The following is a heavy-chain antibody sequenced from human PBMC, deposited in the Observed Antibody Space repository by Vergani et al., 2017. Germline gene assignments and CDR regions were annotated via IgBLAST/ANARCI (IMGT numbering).Heavy chain of an antibody. D-gene: IGHD2-15*01. CDR1: GFTFSSYS. V-gene: IGHV3-21*01. CDR3: ARDMGYCSGGSCYGAFDI. J-gene: IGHJ3*02. Sequence: EVQLVESGGGLVKPGGSLRLSCAASGFTFSSYSMNWVRQAPGKGLEWVSSISSSSSYIYYADAVKGRFTISRDNAKNSLYLQMNSLRAYDTAVYYGARDMGYCSGGSCYGAFDIWGQGTMVTVSS. CDR2: ISSSSSYI.